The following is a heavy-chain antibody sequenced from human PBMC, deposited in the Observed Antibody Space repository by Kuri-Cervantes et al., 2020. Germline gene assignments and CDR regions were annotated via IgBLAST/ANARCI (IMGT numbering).Heavy chain of an antibody. CDR3: AKEEFVVVVAAVDY. CDR2: IASSGENI. V-gene: IGHV3-48*03. CDR1: GFNFFPYE. D-gene: IGHD2-15*01. J-gene: IGHJ4*02. Sequence: GGSLRLSCATSGFNFFPYEMNWVRQAPGKGLEWVAYIASSGENIKYADSVKSRFTISRDNTKNSLYLQMNSLRAEDTAVYYCAKEEFVVVVAAVDYWGQGTLVTVSS.